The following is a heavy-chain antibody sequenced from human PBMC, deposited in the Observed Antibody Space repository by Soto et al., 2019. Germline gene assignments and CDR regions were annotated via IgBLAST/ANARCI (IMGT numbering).Heavy chain of an antibody. CDR2: IKSKTDGGTT. D-gene: IGHD2-15*01. J-gene: IGHJ3*02. Sequence: GGSLRLSCAASGFTFSNAWMSWVRQAPGKGLEWVGRIKSKTDGGTTDYAAPVKGRFTISRDDSKNTLYLQMNSLKTEDTAVYYCTTAPLIVVVVAAAADAFDIWVQGTMVTVSS. V-gene: IGHV3-15*01. CDR1: GFTFSNAW. CDR3: TTAPLIVVVVAAAADAFDI.